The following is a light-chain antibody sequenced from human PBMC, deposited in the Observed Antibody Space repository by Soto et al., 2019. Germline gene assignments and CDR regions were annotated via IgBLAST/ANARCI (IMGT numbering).Light chain of an antibody. Sequence: EIVLKQSPDTLSVAPGEGATLSCPAIQSVSNNYLAWYQQKPGQAPRLLIYGASNRATGIPDRFSGSGSGTEFTLTISSLQSEDFAVYYCQQYINWPPLTFGGGTKVDI. CDR1: QSVSNN. CDR3: QQYINWPPLT. CDR2: GAS. V-gene: IGKV3D-15*01. J-gene: IGKJ4*01.